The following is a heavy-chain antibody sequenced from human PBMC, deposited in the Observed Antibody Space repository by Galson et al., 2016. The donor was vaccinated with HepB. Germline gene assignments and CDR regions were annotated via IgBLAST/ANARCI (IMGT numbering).Heavy chain of an antibody. V-gene: IGHV3-23*01. CDR2: ISGSSYSI. CDR1: GFTFNTYA. D-gene: IGHD6-13*01. CDR3: AKNLIEGIAAYDG. Sequence: SLRLSCAASGFTFNTYAMTWVRQAPGKALEWVSAISGSSYSIYYRDSVKGRFTTSRDNSMNTLYLQMSILRAEDTALYYCAKNLIEGIAAYDGWGQGTLVTVSA. J-gene: IGHJ4*02.